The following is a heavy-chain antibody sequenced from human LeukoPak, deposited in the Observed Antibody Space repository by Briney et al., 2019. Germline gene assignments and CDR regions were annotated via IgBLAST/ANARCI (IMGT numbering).Heavy chain of an antibody. D-gene: IGHD5-12*01. CDR1: GFTFSSYS. J-gene: IGHJ4*02. V-gene: IGHV3-30*03. Sequence: GTSLRLSCAASGFTFSSYSMNWVRQAPGKGLEWVAVISYDGSNKYYADSVKGRFTISRDNSKNTLYLQLNSLRPEDTAVYYCARDQLAYSGYDTLFDYWGQGSLVTVSS. CDR3: ARDQLAYSGYDTLFDY. CDR2: ISYDGSNK.